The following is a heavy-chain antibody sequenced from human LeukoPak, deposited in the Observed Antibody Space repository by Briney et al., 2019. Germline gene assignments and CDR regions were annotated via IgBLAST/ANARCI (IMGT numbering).Heavy chain of an antibody. CDR3: ARTLYSSGWYFPFDY. CDR1: GFTFSSYW. V-gene: IGHV3-74*01. Sequence: GGPLRLSCAASGFTFSSYWMHWVRQAPGKGLVWVSRINSDGSSTSYADSVKGRFTISRDNAKNTLYLQMNSLRAEDTAVYYCARTLYSSGWYFPFDYWGQGTLVTVSS. D-gene: IGHD6-19*01. CDR2: INSDGSST. J-gene: IGHJ4*02.